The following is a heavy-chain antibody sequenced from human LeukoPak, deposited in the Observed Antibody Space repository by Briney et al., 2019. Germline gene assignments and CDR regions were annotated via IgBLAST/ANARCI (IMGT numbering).Heavy chain of an antibody. CDR1: GFTFNSYS. D-gene: IGHD6-19*01. J-gene: IGHJ4*02. Sequence: GGSLRLSCAASGFTFNSYSMHWVRPAPGKGLEYVSAITNSGDRTYYADSVKGRFTISRDNSKNTLYLQMDSLRAEDMAVYFCAGAVSGTRNYFGYWGQGTLVTVSS. V-gene: IGHV3-64*02. CDR2: ITNSGDRT. CDR3: AGAVSGTRNYFGY.